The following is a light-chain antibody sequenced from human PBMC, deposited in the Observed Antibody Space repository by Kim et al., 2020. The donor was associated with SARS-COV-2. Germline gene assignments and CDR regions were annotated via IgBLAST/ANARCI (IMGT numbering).Light chain of an antibody. CDR1: QDVSEY. V-gene: IGKV1-33*01. CDR2: DAS. Sequence: DIQMTQSPSSLSASIGDRVTITCQASQDVSEYLNWYQHKPGKAPKVLICDASNLQTGVPSRFSGGGSGTSFSLTISSLQPEDIATYFCQQYRAFPLTFGGGTKVDIK. CDR3: QQYRAFPLT. J-gene: IGKJ4*01.